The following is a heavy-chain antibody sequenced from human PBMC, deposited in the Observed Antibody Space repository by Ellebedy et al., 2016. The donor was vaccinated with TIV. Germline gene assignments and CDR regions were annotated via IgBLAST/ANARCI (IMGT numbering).Heavy chain of an antibody. Sequence: GGSLRLSXAASGFTLSSYSMNWVRQAPGKGLEWVSSISSSSSYIYYADSVKGRFTISRDNAKNSLYLQMNSLRAEDTAVYYCAKRGWYSSSWYDFFPDYWGQGTLVTVSS. D-gene: IGHD6-13*01. CDR3: AKRGWYSSSWYDFFPDY. CDR1: GFTLSSYS. CDR2: ISSSSSYI. J-gene: IGHJ4*02. V-gene: IGHV3-21*01.